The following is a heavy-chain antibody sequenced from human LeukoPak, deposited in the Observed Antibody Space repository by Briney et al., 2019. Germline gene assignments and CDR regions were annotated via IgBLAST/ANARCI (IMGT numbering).Heavy chain of an antibody. D-gene: IGHD3-16*01. CDR2: INPSGGST. V-gene: IGHV1-46*01. CDR3: ARDLGPTTLCWFDP. J-gene: IGHJ5*02. CDR1: GYTFTSYH. Sequence: ASVKVSCKASGYTFTSYHMHWVRQAPGQGLEWVGIINPSGGSTTYAQKFQGRVTMTRDMSTSTVYMELSSLRSEDTAVYYCARDLGPTTLCWFDPWGQGTLVTVSS.